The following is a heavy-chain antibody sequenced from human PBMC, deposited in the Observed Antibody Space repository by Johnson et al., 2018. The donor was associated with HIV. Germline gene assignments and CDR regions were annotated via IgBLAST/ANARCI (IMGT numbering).Heavy chain of an antibody. V-gene: IGHV3-30-3*01. CDR1: GFTFSSYA. CDR2: ISYDGSSK. D-gene: IGHD3-10*01. Sequence: QVQLVESGGGVVQPGRSLRLSCAASGFTFSSYAMHWVRQAPGKGLEWVAVISYDGSSKYYADSVKGRFTISRDNSKNTLNLQMNSLRPEDTAVYYCAKGMVLSIGEFSDAFHFWGLGTVVTVAS. CDR3: AKGMVLSIGEFSDAFHF. J-gene: IGHJ3*01.